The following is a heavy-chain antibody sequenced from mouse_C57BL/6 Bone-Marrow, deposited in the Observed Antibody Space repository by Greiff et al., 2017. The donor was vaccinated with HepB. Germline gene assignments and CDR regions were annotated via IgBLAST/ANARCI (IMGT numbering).Heavy chain of an antibody. D-gene: IGHD1-2*01. CDR1: GFTFSDYG. CDR3: AKWTTAAAMDY. J-gene: IGHJ4*01. Sequence: VQLQQSGGGLVKPGGSLKLSCAASGFTFSDYGMHWVRQAPEKGLEWVAYISSGSSTIYYADTVKGRFTISRDNAKNTLFLQMTSLRSEDTAMYYCAKWTTAAAMDYWGQGTSVTVSS. CDR2: ISSGSSTI. V-gene: IGHV5-17*01.